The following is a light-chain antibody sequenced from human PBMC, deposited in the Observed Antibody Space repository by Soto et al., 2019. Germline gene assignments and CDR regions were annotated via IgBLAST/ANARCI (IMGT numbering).Light chain of an antibody. V-gene: IGKV1-33*01. CDR3: QQYDNLTPLT. J-gene: IGKJ4*01. Sequence: DIQMTQSPSSLSASVGDRVTITCQASQDISNYLNWYQQKPGKAHKLLIYDASNLETGVPSRFSGSGSWTDFTFSISSLQPEDIATYYCQQYDNLTPLTFGVGTKVEIK. CDR2: DAS. CDR1: QDISNY.